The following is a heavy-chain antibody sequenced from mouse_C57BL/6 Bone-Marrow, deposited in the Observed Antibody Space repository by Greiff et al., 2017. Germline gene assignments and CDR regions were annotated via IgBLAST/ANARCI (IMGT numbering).Heavy chain of an antibody. D-gene: IGHD2-5*01. V-gene: IGHV1-81*01. J-gene: IGHJ2*01. Sequence: QVQLQQSGAELARPGASVKLSCKASGYTFTSYGISWVKQRPGQGLEWIGYIYPRSGNTYYNEKFKGKATLTADKSSSTAYMELRSLTSEDSAVYFCGTYYSNVFDYWGQGTTLTVSS. CDR3: GTYYSNVFDY. CDR2: IYPRSGNT. CDR1: GYTFTSYG.